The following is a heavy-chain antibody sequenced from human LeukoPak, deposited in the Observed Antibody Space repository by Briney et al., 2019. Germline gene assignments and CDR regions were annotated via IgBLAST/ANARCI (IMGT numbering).Heavy chain of an antibody. CDR2: IRVGSVNT. Sequence: GGSLTLSCAASGFTFSDYGLTWVRQAPGKSLEWVSSIRVGSVNTYYADSVKGRFTITRDNPGNTLFLRMNSLRVEDTAVYYCAKLGGQEIYNYYVGVWGKGTTVAVSS. CDR3: AKLGGQEIYNYYVGV. CDR1: GFTFSDYG. D-gene: IGHD3-16*01. J-gene: IGHJ6*03. V-gene: IGHV3-23*01.